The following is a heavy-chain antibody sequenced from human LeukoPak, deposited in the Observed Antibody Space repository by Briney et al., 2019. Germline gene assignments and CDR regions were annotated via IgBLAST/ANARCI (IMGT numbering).Heavy chain of an antibody. CDR2: IYYSGST. CDR3: ARGVVAARGWFDP. Sequence: SETLSLTCAVYGGSFSGYYWSWIRQPPGKGLEWIGYIYYSGSTNYNPSLKSRVTNSVDTSKNQFALKLSSMTAADTAVYYCARGVVAARGWFDPWGQGTLVTVSS. D-gene: IGHD2-15*01. V-gene: IGHV4-59*01. CDR1: GGSFSGYY. J-gene: IGHJ5*02.